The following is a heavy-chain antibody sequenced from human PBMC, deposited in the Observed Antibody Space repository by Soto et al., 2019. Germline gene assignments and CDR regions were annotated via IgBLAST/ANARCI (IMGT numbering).Heavy chain of an antibody. CDR3: ARDFLTTTVTTAAFDI. V-gene: IGHV3-7*01. CDR1: GFTFSSYW. CDR2: IKQDGSEK. D-gene: IGHD4-17*01. Sequence: GGSLRLSCAASGFTFSSYWMSWVRQAPGKGLEWVANIKQDGSEKYYVDSVKGRFTISRDNAKNSLYLQMNSLRAEDTAVYYCARDFLTTTVTTAAFDIWGQGTMVTVSS. J-gene: IGHJ3*02.